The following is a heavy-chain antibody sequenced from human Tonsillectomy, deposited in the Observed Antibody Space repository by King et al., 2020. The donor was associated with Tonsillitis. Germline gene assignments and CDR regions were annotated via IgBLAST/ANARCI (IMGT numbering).Heavy chain of an antibody. V-gene: IGHV1-18*01. D-gene: IGHD3-10*01. CDR3: ARDVLLWFGELSIYYYSGMDV. CDR1: GYTFTSYG. Sequence: QLVQSGAEVKKPGASVKVSCKASGYTFTSYGISWVRQAPGQGLEWMGWISAYNGNTNYSQKLQGRVTMTTDTSTSTAYMELRSLRADDTAVYYCARDVLLWFGELSIYYYSGMDVWGQGTTVTVSS. J-gene: IGHJ6*02. CDR2: ISAYNGNT.